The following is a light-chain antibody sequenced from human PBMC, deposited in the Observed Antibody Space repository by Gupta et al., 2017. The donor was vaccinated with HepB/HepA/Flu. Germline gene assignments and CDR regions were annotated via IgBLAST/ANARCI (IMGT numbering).Light chain of an antibody. V-gene: IGKV3-15*01. CDR2: DAS. Sequence: EIVMTQSPATLSVSPGEGATLSCRASQNINSKLAWYQQKPGQAPRVLIYDASARPTGIPARFSGSGSGTEFTLTISSLQSEDFAVYYCQQYNNWPSWTFGQGTNVEFK. CDR1: QNINSK. CDR3: QQYNNWPSWT. J-gene: IGKJ1*01.